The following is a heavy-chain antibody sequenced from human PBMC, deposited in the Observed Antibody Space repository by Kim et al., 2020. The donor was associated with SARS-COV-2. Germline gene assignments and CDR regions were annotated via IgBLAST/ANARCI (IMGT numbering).Heavy chain of an antibody. CDR2: IYYSGST. Sequence: SETLSLTCTVSGGSISSYYWSWIRQPPGKGLEWIGYIYYSGSTNYNPSLKSRVTISVDTSKNQFSLKLSSVTAADTAVYYCARDIALWFGDPYGMDVWGQGTTVTVSS. CDR1: GGSISSYY. CDR3: ARDIALWFGDPYGMDV. D-gene: IGHD3-10*01. V-gene: IGHV4-59*13. J-gene: IGHJ6*02.